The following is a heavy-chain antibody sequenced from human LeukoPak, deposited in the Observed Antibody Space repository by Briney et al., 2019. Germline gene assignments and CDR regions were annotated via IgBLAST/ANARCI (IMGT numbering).Heavy chain of an antibody. CDR2: THHSRST. Sequence: SETLSLTCTVSGGSTSSYYTGWIRHPPPNPPHPTGHTHHSRSTNYNPSLKSRVTIPVDTSKNQFSLKLSSVTAADTAVYYCAKLLGTTVVTHWPQGTLVTVSS. V-gene: IGHV4-59*01. CDR1: GGSTSSYY. D-gene: IGHD4-23*01. J-gene: IGHJ4*02. CDR3: AKLLGTTVVTH.